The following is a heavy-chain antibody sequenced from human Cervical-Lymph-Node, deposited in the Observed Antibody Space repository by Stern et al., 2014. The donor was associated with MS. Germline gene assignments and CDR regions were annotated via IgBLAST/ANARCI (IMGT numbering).Heavy chain of an antibody. D-gene: IGHD6-6*01. CDR3: ARDRGIAARKGYNWFDP. CDR2: IWYDGSNK. J-gene: IGHJ5*02. Sequence: VQLVESGGGVVQPGRSLRLSCAASGFTLSSYGMHWVRQAPGKGLERVAVIWYDGSNKYYADSVKGRFTISRDNSKNTLYLQMNSLRAEDTAVYYCARDRGIAARKGYNWFDPWGQGTLVTVSS. CDR1: GFTLSSYG. V-gene: IGHV3-33*01.